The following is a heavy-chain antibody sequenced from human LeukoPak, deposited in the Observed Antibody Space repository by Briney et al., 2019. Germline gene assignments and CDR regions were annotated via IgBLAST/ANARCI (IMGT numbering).Heavy chain of an antibody. Sequence: GGSLRLSCAASGFTFSSYAMHWVRQAPGKGLEWVAVISYDGSNKYYADSVKGRFTISRDNSKNTPYLQMNSLRAEDTAVYYCARVGEGYCSSTSCSHQGDYWGQGTLVTVSS. CDR1: GFTFSSYA. D-gene: IGHD2-2*01. J-gene: IGHJ4*02. CDR2: ISYDGSNK. CDR3: ARVGEGYCSSTSCSHQGDY. V-gene: IGHV3-30-3*01.